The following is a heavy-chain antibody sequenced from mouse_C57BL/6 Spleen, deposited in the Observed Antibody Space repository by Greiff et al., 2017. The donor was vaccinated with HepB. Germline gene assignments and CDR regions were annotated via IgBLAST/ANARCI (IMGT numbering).Heavy chain of an antibody. Sequence: EVNVVESGGGLVKPGGSLKLSCAASGFTFSSYAMSWVRQTPEKRLEWVATISDGGSYTYYPDNVKGRFTISRDNAKNNLYLQMSHLKSEDTAMYYCARGENYSKWFAYWGQGTLVTVSA. CDR2: ISDGGSYT. J-gene: IGHJ3*01. CDR3: ARGENYSKWFAY. D-gene: IGHD2-5*01. CDR1: GFTFSSYA. V-gene: IGHV5-4*03.